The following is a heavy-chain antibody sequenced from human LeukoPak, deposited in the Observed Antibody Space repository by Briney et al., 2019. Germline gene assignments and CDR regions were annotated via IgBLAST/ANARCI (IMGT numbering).Heavy chain of an antibody. D-gene: IGHD2-2*01. Sequence: PSETLSLTCAVYGGSFSGYYWSWIRQPPGKGLEWIGEINHSGSTNYNPSLKSRVTISVDTSKNQFSLKLSPVTAADTAVYYCARYIVVVPAALRSAFDIWGQGTMVTVSS. J-gene: IGHJ3*02. CDR3: ARYIVVVPAALRSAFDI. CDR1: GGSFSGYY. CDR2: INHSGST. V-gene: IGHV4-34*01.